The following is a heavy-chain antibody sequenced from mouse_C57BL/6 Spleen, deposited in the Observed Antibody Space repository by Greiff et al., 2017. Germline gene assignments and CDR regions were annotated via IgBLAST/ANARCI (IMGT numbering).Heavy chain of an antibody. V-gene: IGHV10-1*01. CDR1: GFSFNTYA. Sequence: EVQLQESGGGLVQPKGSLKLSCAASGFSFNTYAMNWVRQAPGKGLEWVARIRSKSNNYATYYADSVKDRFTISRDDSESMLYLQMNNLKTEDTAMYYCVRNDYDYFDYWGQGTTLTVSS. J-gene: IGHJ2*01. CDR3: VRNDYDYFDY. CDR2: IRSKSNNYAT. D-gene: IGHD2-4*01.